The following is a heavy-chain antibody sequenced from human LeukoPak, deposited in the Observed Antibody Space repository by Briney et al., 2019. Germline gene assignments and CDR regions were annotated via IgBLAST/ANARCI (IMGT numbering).Heavy chain of an antibody. J-gene: IGHJ3*02. CDR2: ISWDGGST. Sequence: PGGSLRLSCAASGFTFDDYTMHWVRQAPGKGLEWVSLISWDGGSTYYADPVKGRFTISRDNSKNSLYLQMNSLRTEDTALYYCAKDSRRDWYCSSTSCYTSAFDIWGQGTMVTVSS. CDR3: AKDSRRDWYCSSTSCYTSAFDI. D-gene: IGHD2-2*02. V-gene: IGHV3-43*01. CDR1: GFTFDDYT.